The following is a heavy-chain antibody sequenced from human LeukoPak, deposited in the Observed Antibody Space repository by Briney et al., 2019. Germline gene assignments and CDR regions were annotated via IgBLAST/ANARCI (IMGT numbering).Heavy chain of an antibody. CDR1: GASMNKYY. CDR3: ARRSDLWSGFRSDYYYMDV. J-gene: IGHJ6*03. Sequence: SETLSLTCTVSGASMNKYYWSWIRQPPGKGLEWIGHIHYGGNTNYSPSLKSRLTISVDRSNNQFSLSLTSVTAADTAVYYCARRSDLWSGFRSDYYYMDVWGNGTTVIVSS. D-gene: IGHD3-3*01. CDR2: IHYGGNT. V-gene: IGHV4-59*08.